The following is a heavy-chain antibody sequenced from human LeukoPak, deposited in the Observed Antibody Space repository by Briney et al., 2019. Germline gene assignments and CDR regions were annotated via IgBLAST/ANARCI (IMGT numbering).Heavy chain of an antibody. V-gene: IGHV5-51*01. Sequence: GESLRISCKGSGYSFTSNWIAWVRQMPGKGLEWMGIIYPGDSERRYSPPFQGQVTFSVDKSTNTAFLQWSSLKASDTAMYYCARHSDDYGDYVGDDAFDIWGQGTMVTVSS. CDR1: GYSFTSNW. CDR3: ARHSDDYGDYVGDDAFDI. D-gene: IGHD4-17*01. J-gene: IGHJ3*02. CDR2: IYPGDSER.